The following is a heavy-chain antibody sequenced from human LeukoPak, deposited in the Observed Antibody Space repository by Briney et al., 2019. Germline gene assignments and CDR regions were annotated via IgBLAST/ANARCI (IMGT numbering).Heavy chain of an antibody. J-gene: IGHJ6*03. CDR3: ARGRQDVTMIVVVMTAVSYYLDV. Sequence: SETLSLTCAVYGGSFSGYYWTWIRQTPEKGLEWIGEMNPSGSTSYNPSLKSRVTISVDTSKNQFPLKLSSVTAADTAVYYCARGRQDVTMIVVVMTAVSYYLDVWGKGTTVTVS. CDR2: MNPSGST. CDR1: GGSFSGYY. D-gene: IGHD3-22*01. V-gene: IGHV4-34*01.